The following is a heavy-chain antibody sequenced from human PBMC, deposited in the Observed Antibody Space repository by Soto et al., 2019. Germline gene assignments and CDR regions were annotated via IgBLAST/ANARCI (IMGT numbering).Heavy chain of an antibody. CDR2: ISAYNGNT. CDR3: ARFNYYGSGTAYGMDL. D-gene: IGHD3-10*01. CDR1: GYTFTSYG. V-gene: IGHV1-18*01. Sequence: QVKLVQSGAEVKKPGASVKVSCKASGYTFTSYGISWVRQAPGQGLEWMGWISAYNGNTNYAQKLQGRVTMTTDTSTSTAYMELRSRRSDDTAVYYCARFNYYGSGTAYGMDLWGQGTTVTVSS. J-gene: IGHJ6*02.